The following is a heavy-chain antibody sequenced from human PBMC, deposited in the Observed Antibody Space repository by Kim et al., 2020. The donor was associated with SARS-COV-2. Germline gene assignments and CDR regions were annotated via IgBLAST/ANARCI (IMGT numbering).Heavy chain of an antibody. D-gene: IGHD1-1*01. CDR1: GYSFTTYW. CDR3: ARQNNWNFDY. V-gene: IGHV5-51*01. CDR2: IYPGDSDT. Sequence: GESLKISCKGSGYSFTTYWIGWVRQMAGKGLEWMGIIYPGDSDTRYSPSFQGQVTITADKSISTAYLQWNSLKASDTAMYYCARQNNWNFDYWGQGTLVTVSS. J-gene: IGHJ4*02.